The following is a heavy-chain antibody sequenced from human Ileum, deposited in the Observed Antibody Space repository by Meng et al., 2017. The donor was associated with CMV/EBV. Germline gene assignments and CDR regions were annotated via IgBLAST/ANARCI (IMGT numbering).Heavy chain of an antibody. J-gene: IGHJ4*01. Sequence: SGFNTGGSRMRWDRPGQGEGLGGGTYTDRRRKGYAESVEGRVTITREKAENKVYLQMNSLRVDDTAVYYCAADIMAVGGTFDLWGHGALVTVSS. V-gene: IGHV3-74*01. CDR2: TDRRRK. D-gene: IGHD6-19*01. CDR1: GFNTGGSR. CDR3: AADIMAVGGTFDL.